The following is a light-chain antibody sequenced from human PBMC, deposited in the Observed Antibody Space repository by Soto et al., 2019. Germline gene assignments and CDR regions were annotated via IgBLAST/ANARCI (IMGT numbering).Light chain of an antibody. CDR2: EDY. V-gene: IGLV2-14*03. Sequence: QSVLTQPASVSGSPGQSIAISCTGVRTDVNGYDYVSWYQQHPGQATQLIIYEDYNRPSGVSQRLSGPKSGETASLTISGLQAEDEADYYCTSYTSSTPFYVFGTGTKVTVL. CDR3: TSYTSSTPFYV. CDR1: RTDVNGYDY. J-gene: IGLJ1*01.